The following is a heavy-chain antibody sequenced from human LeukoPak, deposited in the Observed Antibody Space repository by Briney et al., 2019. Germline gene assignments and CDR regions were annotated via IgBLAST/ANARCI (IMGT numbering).Heavy chain of an antibody. D-gene: IGHD2-2*02. CDR1: GFTFSSYA. J-gene: IGHJ4*02. CDR2: ISGSGGST. CDR3: AREGGYCSSTSCYTDFDY. Sequence: PGGSLRLSCAASGFTFSSYAMSWVRQAPGKGLEWVSAISGSGGSTYYADSVKGRFTISRDNSKNTLYLQMNSLRAEDTAVYYCAREGGYCSSTSCYTDFDYWGQGTLVTVSS. V-gene: IGHV3-23*01.